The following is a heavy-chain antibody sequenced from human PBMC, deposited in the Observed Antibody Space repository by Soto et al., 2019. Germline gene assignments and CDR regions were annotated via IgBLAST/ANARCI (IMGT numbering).Heavy chain of an antibody. CDR3: PKDWGDIEVVPGAVTEY. CDR1: GFTFSSYG. Sequence: GGSLRLSCAASGFTFSSYGMHWVRQAPGKGLEWVAVISYDGNNKYYADSVKGRFTISRDSSKNTLFLHMNSLRAEDTAVYYCPKDWGDIEVVPGAVTEYCGQRPLVTVSS. D-gene: IGHD2-2*01. V-gene: IGHV3-30*18. J-gene: IGHJ4*02. CDR2: ISYDGNNK.